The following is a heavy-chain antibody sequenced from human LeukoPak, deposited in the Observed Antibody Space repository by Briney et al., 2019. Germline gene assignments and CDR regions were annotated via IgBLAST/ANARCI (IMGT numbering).Heavy chain of an antibody. CDR2: IYSGGST. CDR1: GFIFSSHW. D-gene: IGHD1-26*01. CDR3: ARDSRIVGAT. J-gene: IGHJ5*02. V-gene: IGHV3-66*02. Sequence: GGSLRLSCAASGFIFSSHWMHWVRQAPEKGLEWVSVIYSGGSTYYADSVKGRFTISRDNSKNTLYLQMNSLRAEDTAVYYCARDSRIVGATWGQGTLVTVSS.